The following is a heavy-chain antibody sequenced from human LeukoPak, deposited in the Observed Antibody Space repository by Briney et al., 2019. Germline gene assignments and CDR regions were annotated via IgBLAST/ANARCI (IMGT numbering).Heavy chain of an antibody. CDR2: INWNGRIT. V-gene: IGHV3-20*04. Sequence: GGSLRLSCAASGFTFDDYARNWVRQVPGRGLEWVSGINWNGRITEYADSVKDRFTISRQNTKNSLYLYMNNLGGEDTALYFCARGSVQLWLRDTYYYMDVWAKGPRSPSP. CDR1: GFTFDDYA. CDR3: ARGSVQLWLRDTYYYMDV. D-gene: IGHD5-18*01. J-gene: IGHJ6*03.